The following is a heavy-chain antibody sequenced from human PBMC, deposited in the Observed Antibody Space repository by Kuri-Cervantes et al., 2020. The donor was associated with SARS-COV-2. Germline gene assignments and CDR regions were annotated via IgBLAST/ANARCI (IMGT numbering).Heavy chain of an antibody. CDR3: AREGLSGYAGDWFDP. CDR1: GYTFSGYY. J-gene: IGHJ5*02. CDR2: IHPNTGGT. V-gene: IGHV1-2*02. Sequence: ASVKVSCKTSGYTFSGYYLHWVRQAPGQGLEWMGWIHPNTGGTNFAQKFQGRVTMTRDTSISTAYMELSRLTSEDTAIYYCAREGLSGYAGDWFDPWGQGTLVTVSS. D-gene: IGHD5-12*01.